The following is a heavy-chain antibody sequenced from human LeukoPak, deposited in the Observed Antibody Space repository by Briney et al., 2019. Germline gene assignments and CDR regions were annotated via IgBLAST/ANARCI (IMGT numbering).Heavy chain of an antibody. J-gene: IGHJ6*02. D-gene: IGHD3-3*01. CDR3: ARANDFWSGYYYGMDV. Sequence: GNGNTKYLQHFQGRVTITRDTSASTAYMELSSLRSEDTAVYYCARANDFWSGYYYGMDVWGQGTTVTVSS. V-gene: IGHV1-3*01. CDR2: GNGNT.